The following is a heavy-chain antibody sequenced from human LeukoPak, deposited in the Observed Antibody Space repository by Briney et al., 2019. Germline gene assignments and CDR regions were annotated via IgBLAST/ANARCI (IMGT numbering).Heavy chain of an antibody. CDR1: GFTFDDYA. J-gene: IGHJ4*02. Sequence: GGSLRLSCAASGFTFDDYAMHWVRQAPGKGLEWVSGISWNSGSIGYADSVKGRFTISRDNAKNSLYLQMNSLRAEDTALYYCAKDMAHYTAMGTFFDYWGQGTLVTVSS. CDR3: AKDMAHYTAMGTFFDY. V-gene: IGHV3-9*01. CDR2: ISWNSGSI. D-gene: IGHD5-18*01.